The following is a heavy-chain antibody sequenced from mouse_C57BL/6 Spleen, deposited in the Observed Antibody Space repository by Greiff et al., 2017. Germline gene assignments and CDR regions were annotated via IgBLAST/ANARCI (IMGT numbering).Heavy chain of an antibody. D-gene: IGHD4-1*01. CDR2: INYDGSST. Sequence: EVMLVESECGLVHPGSSMKLSCTASGFTFSDYYMAWVRQVPEKGLEWVANINYDGSSTYYVDSLKSRFIISRDNAKNILYLQMSSLKSEDTATYYCSRAPTGTFDYWGQGTTLTVSS. J-gene: IGHJ2*01. V-gene: IGHV5-16*01. CDR1: GFTFSDYY. CDR3: SRAPTGTFDY.